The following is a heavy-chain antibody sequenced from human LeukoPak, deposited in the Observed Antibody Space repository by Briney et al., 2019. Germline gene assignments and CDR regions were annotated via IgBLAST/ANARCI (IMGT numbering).Heavy chain of an antibody. CDR1: GGAFSGYY. Sequence: SETLSLTCAVYGGAFSGYYWSWIRQPPGKGLEWIGEINHRGSTNYNPSLKSRVTISVDTSKNQFSLKLSSVTAADTAVYYCARDRGLYGGSDYWGQGTLVTVSS. J-gene: IGHJ4*02. CDR3: ARDRGLYGGSDY. CDR2: INHRGST. V-gene: IGHV4-34*01. D-gene: IGHD3-10*01.